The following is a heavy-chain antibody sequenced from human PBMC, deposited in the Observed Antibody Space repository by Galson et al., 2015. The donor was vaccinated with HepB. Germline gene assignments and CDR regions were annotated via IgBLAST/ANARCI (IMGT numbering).Heavy chain of an antibody. CDR3: AEGEDFDY. V-gene: IGHV3-30-3*01. CDR1: GFTFSSYA. CDR2: ISYDGSNK. D-gene: IGHD3-16*01. J-gene: IGHJ4*02. Sequence: SLRLSCAASGFTFSSYAMHWVRQAPGKGLEWVAVISYDGSNKYYADSVKGRFTISRDNSKNTLYLQMNSLRAEDTAVYYCAEGEDFDYWGQGTLVTVSS.